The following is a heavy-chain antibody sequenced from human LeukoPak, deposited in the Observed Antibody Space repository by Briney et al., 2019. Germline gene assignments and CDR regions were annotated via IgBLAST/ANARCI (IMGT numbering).Heavy chain of an antibody. CDR1: GGFISSYY. CDR3: ASLSVDTAMVPKAYYYMDV. CDR2: IYTSGST. Sequence: PSETLSLTCTVSGGFISSYYWSWIRQPPGKGLEWIGYIYTSGSTNYNPSLKSRVTISVDTSKNQFSLKLSSVTAADTAVYYCASLSVDTAMVPKAYYYMDVWGKGTTVTVSS. V-gene: IGHV4-4*09. J-gene: IGHJ6*03. D-gene: IGHD5-18*01.